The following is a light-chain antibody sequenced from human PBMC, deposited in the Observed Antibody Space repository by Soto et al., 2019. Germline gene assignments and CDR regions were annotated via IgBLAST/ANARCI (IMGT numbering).Light chain of an antibody. J-gene: IGKJ4*01. Sequence: EIVLTQSPVTLSLSPGERATLSCRASQSVSRSLAWYQQKPGQPPRLLIYDASNRATDIPARFSGSGSGTDFTLTISSLEPEDFAGYFCQHRANWTLSFGGGTKVEIK. V-gene: IGKV3-11*01. CDR2: DAS. CDR3: QHRANWTLS. CDR1: QSVSRS.